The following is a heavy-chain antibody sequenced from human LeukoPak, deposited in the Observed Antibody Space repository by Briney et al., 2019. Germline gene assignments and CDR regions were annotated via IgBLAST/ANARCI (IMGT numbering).Heavy chain of an antibody. CDR2: ISYDGSNK. V-gene: IGHV3-30*18. Sequence: GGSLRLSCAASGFTFSSYGMHWVRQAPGKGLEWVAVISYDGSNKYHADSVKGRFTISRDNSKNTLYLQMNSLRAEDTAVYYCANEGEIGYGYFYWGQGTLVTVSS. CDR1: GFTFSSYG. J-gene: IGHJ4*02. D-gene: IGHD5-18*01. CDR3: ANEGEIGYGYFY.